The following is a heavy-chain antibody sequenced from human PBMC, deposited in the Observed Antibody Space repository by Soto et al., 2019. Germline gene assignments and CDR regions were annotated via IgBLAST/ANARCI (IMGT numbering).Heavy chain of an antibody. J-gene: IGHJ6*02. V-gene: IGHV1-18*01. D-gene: IGHD5-12*01. Sequence: QAQLEQSGAEVKKPGASVKVACKASGYTFYNYGITWVRQAPGHGLEWMGWISPYNDYTNYAQKFQGRVSMTTDTSTITAFMELRSLTSDDTAVYFCARLPTSGYHTHYCCAMDVWGQGTTVTVSS. CDR2: ISPYNDYT. CDR1: GYTFYNYG. CDR3: ARLPTSGYHTHYCCAMDV.